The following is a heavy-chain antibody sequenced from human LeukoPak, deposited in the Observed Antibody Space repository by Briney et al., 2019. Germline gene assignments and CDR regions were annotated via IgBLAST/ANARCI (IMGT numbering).Heavy chain of an antibody. D-gene: IGHD3-16*01. CDR1: GGSFSGYY. CDR2: INHSGST. CDR3: VRGSTLRHYQY. J-gene: IGHJ4*02. V-gene: IGHV4-34*01. Sequence: TSETLSLTCAVYGGSFSGYYWSWIRQPPGKGLEWIGEINHSGSTNYNPSLKSRVTTSVDTSKNQFSLKLSSVTAADTAVYYCVRGSTLRHYQYWGQGTLVTVSS.